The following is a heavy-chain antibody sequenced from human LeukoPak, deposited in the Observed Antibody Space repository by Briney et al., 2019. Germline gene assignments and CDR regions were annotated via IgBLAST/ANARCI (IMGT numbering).Heavy chain of an antibody. D-gene: IGHD3-10*01. V-gene: IGHV4-31*09. J-gene: IGHJ4*02. CDR1: GGSISSGGYY. CDR3: ARHPNYYGSG. CDR2: IYYSGST. Sequence: TSETLSLTCTVSGGSISSGGYYWSWIRQHPGKGLEWIGYIYYSGSTYYNPSLKSRVTISVDESKNQFSLNLTSVTAADTAVYFCARHPNYYGSGWGQGIQVTVSS.